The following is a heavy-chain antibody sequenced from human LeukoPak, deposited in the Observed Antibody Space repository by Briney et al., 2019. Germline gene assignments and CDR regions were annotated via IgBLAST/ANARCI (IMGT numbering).Heavy chain of an antibody. CDR1: GGSISSSSYY. D-gene: IGHD4-17*01. CDR3: ARPHGDLPWDDY. Sequence: SETLSLTCTVSGGSISSSSYYWGWIRQPPGKGLEWIGSIYYSGSTYYNPSLKSRVTISVDTSKNQFSLKLSSVTAADTAVYYCARPHGDLPWDDYWGQGTLVTVSS. J-gene: IGHJ4*02. V-gene: IGHV4-39*01. CDR2: IYYSGST.